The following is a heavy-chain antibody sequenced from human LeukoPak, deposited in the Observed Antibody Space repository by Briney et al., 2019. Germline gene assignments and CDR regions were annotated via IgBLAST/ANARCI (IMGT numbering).Heavy chain of an antibody. D-gene: IGHD2-2*01. J-gene: IGHJ4*02. CDR3: ARERDCSSTRCYDLYYFDY. CDR1: GGTFSSYA. CDR2: IIPIFGTA. V-gene: IGHV1-69*13. Sequence: ASVKVSCKASGGTFSSYAISWVRQAPGQGLEWMGGIIPIFGTANYAQKFQGRVTITADESTSTAYMELSSLRSEDTAVYYCARERDCSSTRCYDLYYFDYWGQGTLVTVSS.